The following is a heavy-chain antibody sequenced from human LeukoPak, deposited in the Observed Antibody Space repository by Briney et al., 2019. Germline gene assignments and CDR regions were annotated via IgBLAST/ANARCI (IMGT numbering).Heavy chain of an antibody. V-gene: IGHV4-61*02. D-gene: IGHD3-3*01. CDR1: DGSISSGSYY. CDR2: IHTSGST. CDR3: ARSSEVTIFGVVTPFDY. J-gene: IGHJ4*02. Sequence: SETLSLTCTVSDGSISSGSYYWSWIRQPAGKGLEWIGRIHTSGSTNYNPSLKSRVTISVDTSKNQFSLKLSSVTAADTAVYYCARSSEVTIFGVVTPFDYWGQGTLVTVSS.